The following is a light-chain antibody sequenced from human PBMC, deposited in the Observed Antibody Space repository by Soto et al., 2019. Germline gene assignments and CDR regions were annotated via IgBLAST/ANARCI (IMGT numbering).Light chain of an antibody. V-gene: IGKV1-5*03. CDR3: QQYNSYPWT. J-gene: IGKJ1*01. CDR2: KAS. Sequence: DIQMTQSPSTLSASVGDRVTITCRASHSISSWLAWYQQKPGKAPKLLIYKASSLESGVPSRFSGSGSGTEFTLTISSLQPDYFATDYCQQYNSYPWTFGQGTKVEIK. CDR1: HSISSW.